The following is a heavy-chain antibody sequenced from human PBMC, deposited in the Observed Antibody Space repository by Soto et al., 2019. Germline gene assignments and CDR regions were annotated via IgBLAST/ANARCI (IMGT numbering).Heavy chain of an antibody. CDR2: INAGNGNT. J-gene: IGHJ4*02. CDR3: AIGPGGPDGPGDY. V-gene: IGHV1-3*01. D-gene: IGHD2-15*01. Sequence: QVQLVQSGAEVKKPGASVKVSCKASGYTFTNYAMHWVRQAPGQRLEWMGWINAGNGNTKYSQKFQGRVTITRDTSASTAYMDLSSLRSEDTAVYYWAIGPGGPDGPGDYWGQGTLVTVSS. CDR1: GYTFTNYA.